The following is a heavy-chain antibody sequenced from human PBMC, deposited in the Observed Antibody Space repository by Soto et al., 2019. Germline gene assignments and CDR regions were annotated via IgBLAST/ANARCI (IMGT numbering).Heavy chain of an antibody. Sequence: GESLRLSCAASGFTFSSYAMSWVRQAPGKGLEWVSAISGGGGSTYYADSVKGRFTISRDNSKNTLYLQMNSLRAEDTAVYYCAKFEAYVLLWSRWGQGTMVTVSS. J-gene: IGHJ4*02. CDR2: ISGGGGST. V-gene: IGHV3-23*01. CDR1: GFTFSSYA. CDR3: AKFEAYVLLWSR. D-gene: IGHD3-10*01.